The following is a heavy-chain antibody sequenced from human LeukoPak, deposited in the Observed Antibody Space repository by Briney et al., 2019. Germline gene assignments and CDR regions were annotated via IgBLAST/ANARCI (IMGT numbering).Heavy chain of an antibody. Sequence: ASVKVSSKASGYTFTSYYMHWVRQAPGQGLEWMGIINPSGGSTSYAQKFQGRVTMTRDTSTSTVYMELSSLRSEDTAVYYCARVLLYGDYGGAFDIWGQGTMVTVSS. J-gene: IGHJ3*02. CDR1: GYTFTSYY. CDR2: INPSGGST. CDR3: ARVLLYGDYGGAFDI. V-gene: IGHV1-46*01. D-gene: IGHD4-17*01.